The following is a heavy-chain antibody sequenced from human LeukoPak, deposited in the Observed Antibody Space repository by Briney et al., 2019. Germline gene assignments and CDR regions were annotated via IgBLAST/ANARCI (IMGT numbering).Heavy chain of an antibody. J-gene: IGHJ4*02. CDR2: IYSGGST. V-gene: IGHV3-66*01. CDR3: ARDFCSAGSCYPDN. CDR1: GFTVSSNC. D-gene: IGHD2-15*01. Sequence: GESLRLSCAASGFTVSSNCMSWVRQAAGKGLEWVSVIYSGGSTYYADSVKGRFSISRDNSKNTLHLQMNSLRVEDTAVYYCARDFCSAGSCYPDNWGQGTLVTVSS.